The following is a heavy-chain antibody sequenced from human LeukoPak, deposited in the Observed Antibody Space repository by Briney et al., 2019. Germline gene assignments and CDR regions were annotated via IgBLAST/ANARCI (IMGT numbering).Heavy chain of an antibody. CDR3: ARDLVGSGSYGYGYDAFDI. D-gene: IGHD5-18*01. CDR2: IYSGGST. Sequence: GGSLRLSCAASGFTVSSNYMSWVRQAPGKGLEWVSVIYSGGSTYYADSVKGRFTISRENSKNTLYLQMNSLRGEDTAVYYCARDLVGSGSYGYGYDAFDIWGQGTMVTVSS. CDR1: GFTVSSNY. V-gene: IGHV3-66*01. J-gene: IGHJ3*02.